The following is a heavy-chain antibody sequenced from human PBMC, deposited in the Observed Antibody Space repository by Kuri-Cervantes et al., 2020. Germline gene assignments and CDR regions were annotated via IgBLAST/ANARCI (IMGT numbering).Heavy chain of an antibody. Sequence: GESLKISCAASGFTFSAYSMNWVRQAPGKGLEWVSYISSSGSTIYYADSVKGRFTISRDNAKNSLYLQMNSLRAEDTAVYYCTKDPGGIGELLSFLLGYWGQGTLVTVSS. D-gene: IGHD3-10*01. CDR1: GFTFSAYS. CDR3: TKDPGGIGELLSFLLGY. CDR2: ISSSGSTI. J-gene: IGHJ4*02. V-gene: IGHV3-48*04.